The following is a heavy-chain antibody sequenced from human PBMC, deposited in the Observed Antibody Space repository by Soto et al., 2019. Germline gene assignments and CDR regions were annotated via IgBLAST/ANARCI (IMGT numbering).Heavy chain of an antibody. CDR3: ARGKWLLSPPDY. CDR1: GVAVRSNY. D-gene: IGHD3-3*01. CDR2: IYSGGST. Sequence: PGGSRRLSFAASGVAVRSNYKSWVRQAPGKGLEWVSVIYSGGSTHYADSVKGRFTISRDNSKNTLYLQMNSLRAEDTAVYYCARGKWLLSPPDYWGQGTLVTVSS. V-gene: IGHV3-53*01. J-gene: IGHJ4*02.